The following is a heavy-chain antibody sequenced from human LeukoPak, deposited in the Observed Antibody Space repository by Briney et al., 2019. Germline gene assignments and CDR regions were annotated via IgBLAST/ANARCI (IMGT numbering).Heavy chain of an antibody. V-gene: IGHV4-34*01. Sequence: PSETLSLTCAVYGGSLSGYYWSWIRQPPGKGLEWIGEINHSGSNNYNPSLKRRLTISVDTSKNHFSLKLISVTAADTAVYYCARGERSSWYVLYWGQGTLVTVSS. CDR1: GGSLSGYY. CDR2: INHSGSN. CDR3: ARGERSSWYVLY. D-gene: IGHD6-13*01. J-gene: IGHJ4*02.